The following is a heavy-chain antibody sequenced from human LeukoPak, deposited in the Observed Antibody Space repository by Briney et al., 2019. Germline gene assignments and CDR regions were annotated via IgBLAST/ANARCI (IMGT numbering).Heavy chain of an antibody. CDR1: GGSFSGYY. Sequence: SETLSLTCAVYGGSFSGYYWSWIRQPPGKGLEWIGEINHSGSTNYNPSLKSRVTVSVDTSKNQFSLKLSSVTAADTAVYYCARGLGVDGSGSYLAIFDYWGQGTLVTVSS. D-gene: IGHD3-10*01. CDR3: ARGLGVDGSGSYLAIFDY. J-gene: IGHJ4*02. V-gene: IGHV4-34*01. CDR2: INHSGST.